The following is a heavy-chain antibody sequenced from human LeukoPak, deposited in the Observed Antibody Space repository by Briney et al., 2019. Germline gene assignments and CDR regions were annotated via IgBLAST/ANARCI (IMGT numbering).Heavy chain of an antibody. D-gene: IGHD6-19*01. CDR1: GFTFDDYV. Sequence: GGSLRLSCAASGFTFDDYVMNWVRQAPGKGLEWVSGINWNGGNTGHADSVRGRFTISRDNAQKSLYLQMNSLGAEDMAFYYCARSQRSGWDYFDYWGQGTLVTVSS. V-gene: IGHV3-20*04. J-gene: IGHJ4*02. CDR2: INWNGGNT. CDR3: ARSQRSGWDYFDY.